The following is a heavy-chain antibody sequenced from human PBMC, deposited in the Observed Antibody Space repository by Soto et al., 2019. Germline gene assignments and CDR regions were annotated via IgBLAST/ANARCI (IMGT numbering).Heavy chain of an antibody. CDR2: IYYSGST. D-gene: IGHD1-7*01. CDR3: ARDHTGTTDGGFDY. CDR1: GGSISSGGYY. J-gene: IGHJ4*02. Sequence: PSETLSLTCTVSGGSISSGGYYWSWIRQHPGKGLEWIGYIYYSGSTYYNPSLKSRVTISVDTSKNQFSLKLSSVTAADTAVYYCARDHTGTTDGGFDYWGQGTLVTVSS. V-gene: IGHV4-31*03.